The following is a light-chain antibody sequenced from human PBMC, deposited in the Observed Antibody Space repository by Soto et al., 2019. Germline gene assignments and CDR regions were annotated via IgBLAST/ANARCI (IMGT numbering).Light chain of an antibody. CDR1: SGDVGAYNF. CDR2: HVS. J-gene: IGLJ1*01. V-gene: IGLV2-14*03. CDR3: SSYAGSDTFV. Sequence: QSALTQPASVSGSPGQSITISCTGTSGDVGAYNFVSWYQQHPGKAPKLIVYHVSDRPSGFSSRFSGSKSGNSASLTISGLHAEDEADYYCSSYAGSDTFVFGTGTKVT.